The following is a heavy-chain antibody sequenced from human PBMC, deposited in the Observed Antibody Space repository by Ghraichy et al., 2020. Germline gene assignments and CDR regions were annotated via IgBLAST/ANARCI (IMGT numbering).Heavy chain of an antibody. CDR1: GCSISSYY. CDR3: ARGGGSSTSCQDFDF. V-gene: IGHV4-4*09. J-gene: IGHJ4*02. Sequence: SETLSLTCTVSGCSISSYYWSWIRQPPGKGLEWIGCIYTSGSTNYNPSLKSRVTISVDTSKNQFSLKLSSLTAADTAVYYCARGGGSSTSCQDFDFWGQGTLVTVSS. D-gene: IGHD2-2*01. CDR2: IYTSGST.